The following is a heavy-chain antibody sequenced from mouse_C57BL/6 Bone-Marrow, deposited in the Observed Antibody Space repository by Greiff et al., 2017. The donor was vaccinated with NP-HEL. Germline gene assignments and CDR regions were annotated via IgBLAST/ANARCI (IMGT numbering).Heavy chain of an antibody. CDR3: AREGNYQYYYAIDY. CDR2: IYPRCGTT. V-gene: IGHV1-81*01. Sequence: QVQLQQSGAELARPGASVKLSCKASGYTFTSYGISWVKQRTGQGLEWIGEIYPRCGTTYYNEKFKCKATLTANQSSSTADMEHRSLTSEYSAVYFCAREGNYQYYYAIDYWGQGTSVTVSS. J-gene: IGHJ4*01. D-gene: IGHD2-1*01. CDR1: GYTFTSYG.